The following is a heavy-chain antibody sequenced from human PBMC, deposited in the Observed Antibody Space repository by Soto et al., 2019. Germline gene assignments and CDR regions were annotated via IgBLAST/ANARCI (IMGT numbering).Heavy chain of an antibody. CDR3: ARGDNWNYSAFDI. Sequence: SETLSLTCTVSGGSISSYYWSWIRQPPGKGLEWIGYIYYSGSTNYNPSLKSRVTISVDTSKNQFSLKLSSVTAADTAVYYCARGDNWNYSAFDIWGQGTTVTVSS. CDR1: GGSISSYY. D-gene: IGHD1-7*01. V-gene: IGHV4-59*01. CDR2: IYYSGST. J-gene: IGHJ3*02.